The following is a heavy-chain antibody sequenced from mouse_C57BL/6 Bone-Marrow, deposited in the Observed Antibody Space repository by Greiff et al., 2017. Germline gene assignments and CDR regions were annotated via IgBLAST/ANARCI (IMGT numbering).Heavy chain of an antibody. J-gene: IGHJ1*03. Sequence: EVQRVESGGGLVQPGESLKLSCESTEYEFPSHYMSWVRKNPEKGLELVAAINSDGGSTYYPDTMERRFIISRDNTKKTLYLQMSRLTSEDTAVYYCARHTATQYFDVWGTGTTVTVSS. CDR2: INSDGGST. CDR3: ARHTATQYFDV. CDR1: EYEFPSHY. V-gene: IGHV5-2*01.